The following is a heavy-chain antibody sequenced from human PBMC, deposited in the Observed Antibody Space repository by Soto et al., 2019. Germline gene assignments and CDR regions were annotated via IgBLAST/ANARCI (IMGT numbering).Heavy chain of an antibody. V-gene: IGHV4-30-2*05. CDR1: GGSISSGGYS. J-gene: IGHJ5*02. CDR2: MYHSGST. CDR3: ARERPDGARLDP. D-gene: IGHD6-6*01. Sequence: SETLSLTWAVSGGSISSGGYSWSWIRQPPGKGLEWIGYMYHSGSTYYNPSLKSRVTISIDTSKNQFSLKLSSVTAADTAVYYCARERPDGARLDPWGQGTLVTVSS.